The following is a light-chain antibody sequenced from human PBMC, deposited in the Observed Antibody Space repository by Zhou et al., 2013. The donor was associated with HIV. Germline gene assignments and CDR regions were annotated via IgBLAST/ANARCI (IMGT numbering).Light chain of an antibody. J-gene: IGKJ4*01. CDR3: QQLNSYLLT. CDR2: GAS. CDR1: QNIGIF. Sequence: IQMTQSPYSLSASVGDRVTVTCQTRQNIGIFLNWYQQRPGEAPKLLIYGASNLESGVPPRFSGSGSGTVFTLTISSLQPEDLATYYCQQLNSYLLTFGGGTKVEMK. V-gene: IGKV1-39*01.